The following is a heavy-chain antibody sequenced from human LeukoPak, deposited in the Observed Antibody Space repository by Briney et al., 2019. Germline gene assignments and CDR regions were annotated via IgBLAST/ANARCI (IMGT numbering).Heavy chain of an antibody. J-gene: IGHJ4*02. CDR2: IKHSENT. V-gene: IGHV4-34*01. D-gene: IGHD6-13*01. CDR1: GGSFSRYY. Sequence: TSDTLSLTCALYGGSFSRYYWSWIRHPPGKALEGLGEIKHSENTNYNPSLKHRVTISRDMSKNQFSLKLRPVTAADTAVYYCASGARVSYSSSWHNFDYWGQGTLVTGSS. CDR3: ASGARVSYSSSWHNFDY.